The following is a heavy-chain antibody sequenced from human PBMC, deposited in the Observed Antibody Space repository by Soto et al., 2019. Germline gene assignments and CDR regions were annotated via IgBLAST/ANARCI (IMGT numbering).Heavy chain of an antibody. J-gene: IGHJ5*02. Sequence: GGSLRLSCAASGFTFSSYAMSWVRQAPGKGLEWVSAISGSGGSTYYADSVKGRFTISRDNSKNTLYLQMNSLRAEDTAVYYCAKFGGYSYGYYWFDPWGQGTLVTVSS. CDR2: ISGSGGST. V-gene: IGHV3-23*01. CDR3: AKFGGYSYGYYWFDP. D-gene: IGHD5-18*01. CDR1: GFTFSSYA.